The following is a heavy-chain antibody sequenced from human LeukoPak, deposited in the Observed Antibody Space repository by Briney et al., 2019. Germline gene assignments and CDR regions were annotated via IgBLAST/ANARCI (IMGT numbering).Heavy chain of an antibody. D-gene: IGHD6-13*01. CDR2: ISYSGST. V-gene: IGHV4-59*06. J-gene: IGHJ5*02. CDR3: ARCIAAAGIWFDP. CDR1: GGSITHYY. Sequence: SETLSLTCTVSGGSITHYYWSWIRQPPGKGLEWIGYISYSGSTYYNPSLKSRIIISVDTSKKEFSLKLSSVTAADTAVYYCARCIAAAGIWFDPWGQGTLVTVSS.